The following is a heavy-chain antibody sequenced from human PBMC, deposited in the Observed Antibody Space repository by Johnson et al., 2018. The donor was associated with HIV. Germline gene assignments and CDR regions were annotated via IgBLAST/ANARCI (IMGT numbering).Heavy chain of an antibody. CDR2: IRYDGSKK. V-gene: IGHV3-30*02. D-gene: IGHD6-19*01. J-gene: IGHJ3*02. CDR3: AKDAGIAVAEGAFDI. CDR1: GFTFSIYG. Sequence: MQLVASGGGVVQPGGSLRLSCAASGFTFSIYGLHWVRQAPGKGLEWVAFIRYDGSKKYSADSVKGRFTISRDNSKNTLYLQMNSLRAEDTAVYYCAKDAGIAVAEGAFDIWGQGTMVTVSS.